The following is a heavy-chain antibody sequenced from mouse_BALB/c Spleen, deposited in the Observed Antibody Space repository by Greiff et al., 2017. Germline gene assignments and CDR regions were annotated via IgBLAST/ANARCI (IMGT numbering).Heavy chain of an antibody. CDR2: INPSTGYT. CDR3: ARRDYGSSDYYAMDY. Sequence: VHLVESGAELAKPGASVKMSCKASGYTFTSYWMHWVKQRPGQGLEWIGYINPSTGYTEYNQKFKDKATLTADKSSSTAYMQLSSLTSEDSAVYYCARRDYGSSDYYAMDYWGQGTSVTVSS. V-gene: IGHV1-7*01. D-gene: IGHD1-1*01. CDR1: GYTFTSYW. J-gene: IGHJ4*01.